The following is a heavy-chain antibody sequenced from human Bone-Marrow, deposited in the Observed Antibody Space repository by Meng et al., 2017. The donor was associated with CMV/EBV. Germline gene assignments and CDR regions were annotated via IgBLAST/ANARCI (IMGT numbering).Heavy chain of an antibody. CDR2: MSFDIGST. Sequence: ASVKVSCKASGHPLTGSYMHWVRQAPGQGLEWMGWMSFDIGSTKYAQMYQGRVSLTRDTSINTIYMELSSLTFDDTAVYFCTRSGHFWGFDVWGQGTLVTVSS. D-gene: IGHD3-3*02. J-gene: IGHJ3*01. V-gene: IGHV1-2*02. CDR3: TRSGHFWGFDV. CDR1: GHPLTGSY.